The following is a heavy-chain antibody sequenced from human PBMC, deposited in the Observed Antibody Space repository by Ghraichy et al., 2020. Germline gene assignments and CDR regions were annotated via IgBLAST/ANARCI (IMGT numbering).Heavy chain of an antibody. J-gene: IGHJ4*02. CDR3: AVGDSSGYYALFDY. V-gene: IGHV3-23*01. D-gene: IGHD3-22*01. Sequence: GGSLRLSCAASGFTFSSYAMSWVRQAPGKGLEWVSAISGSGGSTYYADSVKGRFTISRDNSKNTLYLQMNSLRAEDTAVYYCAVGDSSGYYALFDYWGQGTLVTVSS. CDR1: GFTFSSYA. CDR2: ISGSGGST.